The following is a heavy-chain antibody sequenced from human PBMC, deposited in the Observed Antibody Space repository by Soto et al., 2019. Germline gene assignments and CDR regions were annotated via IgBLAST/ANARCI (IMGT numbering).Heavy chain of an antibody. CDR1: GGSISSGGYY. D-gene: IGHD2-21*01. V-gene: IGHV4-31*03. Sequence: QVQLQESGPGLVKLSQTLSLTCTVSGGSISSGGYYWSWIRQHPGKGLEWIGYIYYSGSTYYNPSLKSRVTISVDTSKNQFSLKLSSVTAADTAVYYCAASCVGCGGFNYYGMDVWRQGTTVTVSS. CDR3: AASCVGCGGFNYYGMDV. CDR2: IYYSGST. J-gene: IGHJ6*02.